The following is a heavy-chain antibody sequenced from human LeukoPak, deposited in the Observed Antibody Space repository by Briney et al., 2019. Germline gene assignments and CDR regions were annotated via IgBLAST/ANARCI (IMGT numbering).Heavy chain of an antibody. V-gene: IGHV3-53*01. CDR3: AREGYSSGWYVDY. J-gene: IGHJ4*02. Sequence: GGSLRLSCAASGFTVSSNYMTWVRQAPGKGLEWVSVIYSGGSTYYADSVKGRFTISRDNSKNTLYLQMNSLRAEDTAVYYCAREGYSSGWYVDYWGQGTLVTVSS. CDR1: GFTVSSNY. D-gene: IGHD6-19*01. CDR2: IYSGGST.